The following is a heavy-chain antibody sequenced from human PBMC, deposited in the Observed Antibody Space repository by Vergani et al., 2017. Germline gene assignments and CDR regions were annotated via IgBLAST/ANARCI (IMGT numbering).Heavy chain of an antibody. Sequence: QVQLRQWGAGLVKPSETLSLTCGIYGDSLRGHYWSWIRQPAGKGLEWIGRISTSGSTHYNPSLKSRVTISLDTSKNQFSLKLNSLTAADTAVYYCARGAAAALDYWGQGSLVSDSS. CDR1: GDSLRGHY. D-gene: IGHD6-13*01. V-gene: IGHV4-59*10. J-gene: IGHJ4*02. CDR3: ARGAAAALDY. CDR2: ISTSGST.